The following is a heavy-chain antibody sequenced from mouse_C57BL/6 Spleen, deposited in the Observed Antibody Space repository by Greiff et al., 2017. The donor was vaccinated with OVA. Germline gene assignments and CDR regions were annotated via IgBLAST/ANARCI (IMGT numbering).Heavy chain of an antibody. CDR1: GFTFSDYG. J-gene: IGHJ2*01. CDR2: ISSGSSTI. D-gene: IGHD1-1*01. Sequence: EVKLMESGGGLVKPGGSLKLSCAASGFTFSDYGMHWVRQAPEKGLEWVAYISSGSSTIYYADTVKGRFTISRDNAKNTLFLQMTSLRSEDTAMYYCARDYYGSPLDYWGQGTTLTVSS. V-gene: IGHV5-17*01. CDR3: ARDYYGSPLDY.